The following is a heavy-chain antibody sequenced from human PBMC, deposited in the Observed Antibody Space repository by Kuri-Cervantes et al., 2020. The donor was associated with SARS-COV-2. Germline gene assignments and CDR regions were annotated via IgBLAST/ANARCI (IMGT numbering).Heavy chain of an antibody. CDR1: GFTFSNYA. V-gene: IGHV3-30-3*01. D-gene: IGHD2-21*01. J-gene: IGHJ4*02. CDR3: VRVVVDLPNYYFDY. Sequence: GESLKISCAASGFTFSNYAMHWVRQAPGKGLEWVAVISYDGSNKYYADSVKGRFTISRDNSKNTLYLQMNSLRDDDTAVYYCVRVVVDLPNYYFDYWGQRTLVTVSS. CDR2: ISYDGSNK.